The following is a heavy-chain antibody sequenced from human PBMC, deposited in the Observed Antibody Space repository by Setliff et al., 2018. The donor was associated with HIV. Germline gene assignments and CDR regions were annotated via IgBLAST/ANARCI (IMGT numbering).Heavy chain of an antibody. D-gene: IGHD3-22*01. CDR2: IQYGDIS. CDR1: GGSISNYY. J-gene: IGHJ3*01. CDR3: ARSGYTSGFYWVFGAFGV. V-gene: IGHV4-59*01. Sequence: SETLSLTCTVSGGSISNYYWTWIRQPPGKGPEWIASIQYGDISHYNPSLQSRVTISVDTSSKKFSLYLSSVNETDTAVYYCARSGYTSGFYWVFGAFGVWGQGKMVTVSS.